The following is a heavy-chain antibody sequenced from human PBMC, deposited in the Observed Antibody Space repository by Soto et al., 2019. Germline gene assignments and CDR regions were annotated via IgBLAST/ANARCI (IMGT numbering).Heavy chain of an antibody. Sequence: QVQLQQWGAGLLKPSETLSLNCAVTGGSLSGYYWSWIRQPPGKGLEWIGEVKDGGHTNYSPSLRGRVTNITGPSHHQFPPRLKPCTAGDTGVYYCARGQEGVVATHWDQGSLVTVSS. V-gene: IGHV4-34*01. CDR3: ARGQEGVVATH. CDR1: GGSLSGYY. D-gene: IGHD5-12*01. CDR2: VKDGGHT. J-gene: IGHJ4*02.